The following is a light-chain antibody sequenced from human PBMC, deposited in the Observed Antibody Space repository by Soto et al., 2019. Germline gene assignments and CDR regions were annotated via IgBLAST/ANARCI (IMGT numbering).Light chain of an antibody. CDR3: SSHGGSNNPDA. CDR2: EVY. V-gene: IGLV2-8*01. J-gene: IGLJ1*01. Sequence: QSALTQPPSASGSPAQSVTISCTGTSSDIGGYNFVSWYQQHPGKAPKLIIYEVYKRPSGVPDRFSGSKSGNTASLTVSGLQAEDEADYYCSSHGGSNNPDAFGTGTKITVL. CDR1: SSDIGGYNF.